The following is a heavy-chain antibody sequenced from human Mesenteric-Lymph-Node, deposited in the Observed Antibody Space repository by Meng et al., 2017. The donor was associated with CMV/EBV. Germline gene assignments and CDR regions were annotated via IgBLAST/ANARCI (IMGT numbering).Heavy chain of an antibody. D-gene: IGHD6-13*01. V-gene: IGHV4-39*01. Sequence: CIVSGGPDTSSPYHWGWIRQPPGKGLEWIGSASYSGNSYYNPSLKSRLTISVNTSKNHFSLKLSSVTAADTAVYYCARHEAAAPCDSWGQGTLVTVSS. CDR1: GGPDTSSPYH. J-gene: IGHJ4*02. CDR3: ARHEAAAPCDS. CDR2: ASYSGNS.